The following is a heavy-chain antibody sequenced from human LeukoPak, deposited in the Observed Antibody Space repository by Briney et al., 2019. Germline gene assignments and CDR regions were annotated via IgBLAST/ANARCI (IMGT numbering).Heavy chain of an antibody. CDR3: ASGRPYCSGGSCYPYYFDY. V-gene: IGHV4-34*01. D-gene: IGHD2-15*01. CDR1: GGSFSDYY. J-gene: IGHJ4*02. CDR2: INHSGST. Sequence: SETLSLTCAVYGGSFSDYYWSWVRQPPGKGLEWIGEINHSGSTNYNPSLKSRVIISVDTSKNQFSLKLSSVTAADTAVYYCASGRPYCSGGSCYPYYFDYWGQGTLVTVSS.